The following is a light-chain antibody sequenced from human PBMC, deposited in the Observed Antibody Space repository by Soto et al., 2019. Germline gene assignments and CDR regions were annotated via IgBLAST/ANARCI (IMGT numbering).Light chain of an antibody. V-gene: IGLV2-14*01. CDR2: EVS. J-gene: IGLJ2*01. Sequence: QSVLTQPASVSGSPGQPITISCSGTSSDVGGYNYVSWYQQHPGKAPKLMIYEVSNRPSGVSDRFFGSKFGNTASLTISGLQPEDEADYFCSSYTSSSTQIFGGGTKLTVL. CDR3: SSYTSSSTQI. CDR1: SSDVGGYNY.